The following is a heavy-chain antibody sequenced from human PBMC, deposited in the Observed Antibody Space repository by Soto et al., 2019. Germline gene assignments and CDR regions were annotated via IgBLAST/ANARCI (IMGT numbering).Heavy chain of an antibody. CDR2: IYYSGST. Sequence: KASETLSLTCSVSGGSVSSGDYYWSWIRQPPGKGLEWIGYIYYSGSTNYNPSLKSRVTISVDTSKNVFSLKLSSVTAADTAVYYCARIPVDTAMIYWLDPWGQGTLVTVSS. J-gene: IGHJ5*02. V-gene: IGHV4-61*08. CDR1: GGSVSSGDYY. D-gene: IGHD5-18*01. CDR3: ARIPVDTAMIYWLDP.